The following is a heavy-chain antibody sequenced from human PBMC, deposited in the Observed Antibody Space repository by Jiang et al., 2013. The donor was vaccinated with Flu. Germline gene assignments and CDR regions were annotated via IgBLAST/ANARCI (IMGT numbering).Heavy chain of an antibody. D-gene: IGHD4-17*01. CDR3: ARGQANNYGELDY. CDR2: IIPILGIA. V-gene: IGHV1-69*04. CDR1: TFSSYA. Sequence: TFSSYAISWVRQAPGQGLEWMGRIIPILGIANYAQKFQGRVTITADKSTSTAYMELSSLRSEDTAVYYCARGQANNYGELDYWGQGTLVTVSS. J-gene: IGHJ4*02.